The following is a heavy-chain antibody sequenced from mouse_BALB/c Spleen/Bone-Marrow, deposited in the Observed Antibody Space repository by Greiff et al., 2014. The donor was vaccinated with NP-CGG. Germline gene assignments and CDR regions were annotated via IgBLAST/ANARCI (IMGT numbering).Heavy chain of an antibody. J-gene: IGHJ4*01. Sequence: EVQRVESGPGLVKPSQSLYLTCSVPGHSITSDSYSYWIRQFPGNKLEWMPYISHDGTNSYTTSIKNLFSITRDTSKNQCFLKLNSVTTEDAATYFCSSYNYYGMDYWGQGTSVTVSS. CDR3: SSYNYYGMDY. CDR1: GHSITSDSY. CDR2: ISHDGTN. V-gene: IGHV3-6*02.